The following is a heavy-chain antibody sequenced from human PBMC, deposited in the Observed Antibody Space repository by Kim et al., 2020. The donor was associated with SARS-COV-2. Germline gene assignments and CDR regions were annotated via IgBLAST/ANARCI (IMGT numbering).Heavy chain of an antibody. D-gene: IGHD6-19*01. CDR3: AKHTSGWDYYYYGVDV. Sequence: GGSLRLSCAASGFTFSNYGMHWVRRAPGKGLEWVARMSYDGSNEYYADSVRGRFTISRDNSNNTLYLQMNSLRAEDTAVYYCAKHTSGWDYYYYGVDVWGQGTTV. V-gene: IGHV3-30*18. CDR1: GFTFSNYG. CDR2: MSYDGSNE. J-gene: IGHJ6*02.